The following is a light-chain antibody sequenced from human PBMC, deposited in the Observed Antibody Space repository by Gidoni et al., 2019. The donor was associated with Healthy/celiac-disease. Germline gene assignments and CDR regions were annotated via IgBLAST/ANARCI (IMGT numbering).Light chain of an antibody. CDR2: AAS. CDR1: QGIRNY. Sequence: DIQMTQSPSSLSASVGDRVTITCRASQGIRNYLAWYQQKPGKVPKLLIYAASTLQSGVPSRFSGSGSGTDFTLTISSLQPEDVATYYCQKYNSAPIXFXQGTRLEIK. CDR3: QKYNSAPIX. J-gene: IGKJ5*01. V-gene: IGKV1-27*01.